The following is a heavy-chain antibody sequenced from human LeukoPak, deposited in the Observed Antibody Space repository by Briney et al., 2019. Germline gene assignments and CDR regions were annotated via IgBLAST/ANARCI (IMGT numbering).Heavy chain of an antibody. Sequence: GGSLRLSCAASGFTFNSYSMSWVRQAPGKGLECVSVIYSGGTTYYADSVKDRFTVSRDNSKNTLYLQMNGLRVDDTAVYYCARGPAVADYFQYYYMDVWGKGTTVTVSS. CDR1: GFTFNSYS. V-gene: IGHV3-66*01. CDR2: IYSGGTT. J-gene: IGHJ6*03. CDR3: ARGPAVADYFQYYYMDV. D-gene: IGHD6-19*01.